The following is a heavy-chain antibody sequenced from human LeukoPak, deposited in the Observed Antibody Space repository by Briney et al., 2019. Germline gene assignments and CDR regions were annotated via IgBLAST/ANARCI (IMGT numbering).Heavy chain of an antibody. J-gene: IGHJ6*02. V-gene: IGHV3-23*01. CDR2: ISGSGGST. D-gene: IGHD2-15*01. CDR1: GFTFSSYA. CDR3: ARDRRLGIVVVVATFGMDV. Sequence: GGSLRLSCAASGFTFSSYAMSWVRQAPGKGLEWVSAISGSGGSTYYADSVKGRFTISRDNSKNTLYLQMNSLRAEDTAVYYCARDRRLGIVVVVATFGMDVWGQGTTVTVSS.